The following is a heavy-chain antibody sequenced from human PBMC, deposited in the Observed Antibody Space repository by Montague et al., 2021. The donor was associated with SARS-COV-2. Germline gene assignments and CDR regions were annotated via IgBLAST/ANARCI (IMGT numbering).Heavy chain of an antibody. J-gene: IGHJ4*02. CDR2: IDWDDDK. CDR3: ARIRDYDILTGSYSGFDY. V-gene: IGHV2-70*01. D-gene: IGHD3-9*01. CDR1: GFSLSTSGMC. Sequence: PALVKPTQTLTLTCTLSGFSLSTSGMCVSWIRQPPGKALEWLALIDWDDDKYYSTSLKTRLTISKDTSKNQVVLTMTNMDPADTATYYCARIRDYDILTGSYSGFDYWGQGTLVTVSS.